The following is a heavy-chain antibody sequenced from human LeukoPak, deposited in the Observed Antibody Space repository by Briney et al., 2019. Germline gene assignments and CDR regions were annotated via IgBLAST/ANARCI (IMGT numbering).Heavy chain of an antibody. Sequence: SETLSLTCAVYGGSFSGYYWSWIRQPPGKGLEWIGEINHSGSTNYNPSLKSRVTISVDTSKNQFSLKLSSVTAADTAVYYCARLPTGYCSGGSCYPRISYYYYYGMDVWGQGTTVTVSS. CDR3: ARLPTGYCSGGSCYPRISYYYYYGMDV. J-gene: IGHJ6*02. V-gene: IGHV4-34*01. CDR1: GGSFSGYY. CDR2: INHSGST. D-gene: IGHD2-15*01.